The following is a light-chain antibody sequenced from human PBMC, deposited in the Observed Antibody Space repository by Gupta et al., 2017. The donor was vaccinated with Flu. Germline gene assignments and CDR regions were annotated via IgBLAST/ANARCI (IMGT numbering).Light chain of an antibody. CDR2: VAS. J-gene: IGKJ1*01. Sequence: DIQVTPSPSFLPASVGDRVTITCRTSQHIDNYLNWYQQKPGKAPKLLIYVASTLQSGVPSGFSGSGFGTDFTLTISSLQPEDFATYYCQQSYSPPWTFGQGTKVEIK. CDR3: QQSYSPPWT. V-gene: IGKV1-39*01. CDR1: QHIDNY.